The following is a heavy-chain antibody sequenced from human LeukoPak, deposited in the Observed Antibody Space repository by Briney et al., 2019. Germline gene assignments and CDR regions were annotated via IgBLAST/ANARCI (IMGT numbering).Heavy chain of an antibody. D-gene: IGHD3-9*01. V-gene: IGHV4-61*02. CDR2: IYTSGST. J-gene: IGHJ3*02. CDR1: GGSISSGSYY. Sequence: SETLSLTCTVSGGSISSGSYYWIWIRQPVGKGLEWIGRIYTSGSTNYNPSLKSRVTISVDTSKNQFSLKLSSVTAADTAVYYCARAISRYFDWSRNPDAFDIWGQGTMVTVSS. CDR3: ARAISRYFDWSRNPDAFDI.